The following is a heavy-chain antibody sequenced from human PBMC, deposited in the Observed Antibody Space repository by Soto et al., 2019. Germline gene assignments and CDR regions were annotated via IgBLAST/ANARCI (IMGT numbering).Heavy chain of an antibody. CDR1: GYTFTSYG. CDR2: ISAYNGNT. Sequence: QVQLVQSGAEVKKPGASVKVSCKASGYTFTSYGISWVRQAPGQGLEWMGWISAYNGNTNYAQKLPGRVTMTTGPSTGTGYMELRSLRSDDTGMYYCARDPLYSSGLFDYWGQGTLVTVSS. D-gene: IGHD6-19*01. V-gene: IGHV1-18*01. J-gene: IGHJ4*02. CDR3: ARDPLYSSGLFDY.